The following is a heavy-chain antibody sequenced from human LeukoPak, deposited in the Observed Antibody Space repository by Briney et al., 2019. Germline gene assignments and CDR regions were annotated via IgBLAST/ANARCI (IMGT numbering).Heavy chain of an antibody. D-gene: IGHD1-1*01. Sequence: SSETLSLTCAVSGGSIIISGYYWAWIRQPPGKGLEWIGSVFYNGDTYYNPSLRSRVTISVDTSKNQFSLTLNSVTAADTAVYYCARDSMRIQTGTTPWGQGTLVTVSS. V-gene: IGHV4-39*07. CDR3: ARDSMRIQTGTTP. CDR2: VFYNGDT. J-gene: IGHJ5*02. CDR1: GGSIIISGYY.